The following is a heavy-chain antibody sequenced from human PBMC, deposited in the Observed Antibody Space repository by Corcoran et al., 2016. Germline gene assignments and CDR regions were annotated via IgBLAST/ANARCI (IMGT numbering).Heavy chain of an antibody. V-gene: IGHV3-48*04. CDR3: AGARRTAPGTLEY. J-gene: IGHJ4*02. Sequence: EEQLVESGGGLVQPGGSLRLSCAGSGFIFSIYNMNWVRQAPGKGLEWVSYISSTSKTIYYADSVKGRFTISRDNAKNSFYLQMNSLRAEDTAWYYCAGARRTAPGTLEYWGQGTLVTVSS. D-gene: IGHD6-13*01. CDR2: ISSTSKTI. CDR1: GFIFSIYN.